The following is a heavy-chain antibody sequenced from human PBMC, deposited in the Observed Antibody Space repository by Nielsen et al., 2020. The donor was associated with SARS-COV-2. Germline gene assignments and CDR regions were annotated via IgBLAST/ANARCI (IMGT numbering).Heavy chain of an antibody. D-gene: IGHD2-2*01. Sequence: ASVKVSCKASGYTFTSYAMNWVRQAPGQGLEWMGWINTNTGNPTYAQGFTGRFVFSLDTSVSTAYLQISSLKAEDTAVYYCARPYCSSTSCYEPYFDYWGQGTLVTVSS. J-gene: IGHJ4*02. CDR1: GYTFTSYA. CDR2: INTNTGNP. V-gene: IGHV7-4-1*02. CDR3: ARPYCSSTSCYEPYFDY.